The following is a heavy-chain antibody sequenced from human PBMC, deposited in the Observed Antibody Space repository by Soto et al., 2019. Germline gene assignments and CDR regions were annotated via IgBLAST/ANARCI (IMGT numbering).Heavy chain of an antibody. J-gene: IGHJ5*02. D-gene: IGHD6-13*01. Sequence: EVQLLESGGGLVQPGGSLRLSCTGSGFTFSSYAMNWVRQAPGKGLECVSTISGSGGTTYYADSVKGRFTISRDNSKNTIYLQMSSLRAEDTAVYYCAKKGRAAAMSNWFDPWGQGTLVTVSS. CDR2: ISGSGGTT. CDR3: AKKGRAAAMSNWFDP. V-gene: IGHV3-23*01. CDR1: GFTFSSYA.